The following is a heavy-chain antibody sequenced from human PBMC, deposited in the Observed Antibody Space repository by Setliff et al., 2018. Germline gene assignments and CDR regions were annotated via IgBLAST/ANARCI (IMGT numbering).Heavy chain of an antibody. D-gene: IGHD3-10*01. CDR2: IIPIFSTP. CDR1: GGTLSNSA. V-gene: IGHV1-69*13. Sequence: GASVKVSCKVSGGTLSNSAISWVRQAPGQGLEWMGGIIPIFSTPDYAQKFQGRMKITADESSTTVFMELTRLTSEDTAVFYCGAWRGTGEFGGNYYYGLDVWGQGTTGTVSS. J-gene: IGHJ6*02. CDR3: GAWRGTGEFGGNYYYGLDV.